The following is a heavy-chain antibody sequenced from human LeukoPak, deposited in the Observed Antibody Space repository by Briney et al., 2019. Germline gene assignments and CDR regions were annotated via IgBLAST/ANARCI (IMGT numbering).Heavy chain of an antibody. CDR1: GGSFSGYY. D-gene: IGHD3-22*01. CDR3: AARRSSGYYYPRRYYFDY. V-gene: IGHV4-34*01. Sequence: SETRSLTCAVYGGSFSGYYWSWIRQPPGKGLEWIGEINHSGSTNYNPSLKSRVTISVDTSKNQFSLKLSSVTAADTAVYYCAARRSSGYYYPRRYYFDYWGQGTLVTVSS. J-gene: IGHJ4*02. CDR2: INHSGST.